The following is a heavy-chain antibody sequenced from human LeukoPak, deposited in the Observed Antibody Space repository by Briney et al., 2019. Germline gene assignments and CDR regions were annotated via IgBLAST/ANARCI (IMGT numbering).Heavy chain of an antibody. V-gene: IGHV3-15*01. CDR3: TTWRVTIFGVAGAHYVDV. CDR2: IKSKTDGGTT. CDR1: GFTSSNAW. J-gene: IGHJ6*03. D-gene: IGHD3-3*01. Sequence: GGSLRLSCAASGFTSSNAWMSWVRQAPGKGPEWVGRIKSKTDGGTTDYAAPVKGRFTISRDDSKNTLYLQMNSLKTEDTAVYYCTTWRVTIFGVAGAHYVDVWGKGTTVTVSS.